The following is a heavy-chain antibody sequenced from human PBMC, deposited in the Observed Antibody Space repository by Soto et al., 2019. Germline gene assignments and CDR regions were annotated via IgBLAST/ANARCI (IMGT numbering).Heavy chain of an antibody. V-gene: IGHV1-69*04. CDR1: GGTFSSYI. CDR2: ISPTVGIP. Sequence: ASVKVSCKASGGTFSSYIISWVRQAPGQGLEWTGRISPTVGIPNYAQKFQGRVTITRDTSASTAYMELSSLRSEDMAVYYCGRDPGYRYGNTWGKGTLVTVSP. D-gene: IGHD5-18*01. J-gene: IGHJ5*02. CDR3: GRDPGYRYGNT.